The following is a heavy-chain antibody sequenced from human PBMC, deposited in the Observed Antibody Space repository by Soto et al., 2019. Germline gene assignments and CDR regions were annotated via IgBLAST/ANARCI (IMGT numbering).Heavy chain of an antibody. CDR2: IYYSGTT. CDR1: GGSVSSGCYY. D-gene: IGHD6-19*01. V-gene: IGHV4-61*01. J-gene: IGHJ4*02. Sequence: QVQLQESGPGLVKPSETLSLTCTVSGGSVSSGCYYWSWSRQPPGKGLEWIGYIYYSGTTSYNSSLKSRVTISVDTSKNQFSLKLSSVTAADTAIYYCARSGAGSGWLGGQGTLVTVSS. CDR3: ARSGAGSGWL.